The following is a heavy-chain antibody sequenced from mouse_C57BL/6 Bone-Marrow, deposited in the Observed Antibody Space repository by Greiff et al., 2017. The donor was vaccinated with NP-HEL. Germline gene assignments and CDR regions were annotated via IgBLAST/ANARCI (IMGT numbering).Heavy chain of an antibody. CDR3: ARGYYGSSYYYFDY. Sequence: EVQLQQSGPGMVKPSQSLSLTCTVTGYSITSGYDWHWIRHFPGNKLEWMGYISYSGSTNYNPSLKSRISITHHTSKNHFFLKLNSVTTEDTATYYFARGYYGSSYYYFDYWGQGTTLTVSS. J-gene: IGHJ2*01. D-gene: IGHD1-1*01. V-gene: IGHV3-1*01. CDR1: GYSITSGYD. CDR2: ISYSGST.